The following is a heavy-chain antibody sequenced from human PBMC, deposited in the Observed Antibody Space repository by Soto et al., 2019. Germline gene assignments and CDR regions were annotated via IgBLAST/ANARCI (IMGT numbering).Heavy chain of an antibody. D-gene: IGHD6-19*01. CDR2: IYYSGST. Sequence: SETLSLTCTVSGGSIGSSSYYWGWIRQPPGKGLEWIGSIYYSGSTYYNPSLKSRVTISVDKSKNQFSLKLSSVTAADTAVYYCARGGPSGWFYYYGMDVWGQGTTVTVSS. CDR1: GGSIGSSSYY. CDR3: ARGGPSGWFYYYGMDV. V-gene: IGHV4-39*07. J-gene: IGHJ6*02.